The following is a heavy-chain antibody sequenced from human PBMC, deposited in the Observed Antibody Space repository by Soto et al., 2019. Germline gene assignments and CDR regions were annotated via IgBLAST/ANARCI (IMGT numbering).Heavy chain of an antibody. J-gene: IGHJ5*02. Sequence: QVQLVQSGAEVKKPGSSVKVSCKASGGTFSSYAISWVRQAPGQGLEWMGGIIPIFGTTNYAQKFQGRVTITADESTSTAYMELSSLRSKDTAVYYCAREYYYDSSGLPNWFDPWGQGTLVTVSS. D-gene: IGHD3-22*01. CDR3: AREYYYDSSGLPNWFDP. CDR2: IIPIFGTT. CDR1: GGTFSSYA. V-gene: IGHV1-69*01.